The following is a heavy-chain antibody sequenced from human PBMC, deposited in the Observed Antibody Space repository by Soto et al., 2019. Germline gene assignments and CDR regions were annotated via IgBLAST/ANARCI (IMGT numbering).Heavy chain of an antibody. CDR1: GGSISSYY. Sequence: QVQLQESGPGLVKPSETLSLTCTVSGGSISSYYWSWIRQPPGKGLEWIGYIYYSGSTNYNPSLNRRVTISVDTSKNQFSLKLSSVTAADTAVYYCARHARDVVVIAGPLGYSDLWGRGTLVTVSS. J-gene: IGHJ2*01. CDR3: ARHARDVVVIAGPLGYSDL. CDR2: IYYSGST. D-gene: IGHD2-21*01. V-gene: IGHV4-59*08.